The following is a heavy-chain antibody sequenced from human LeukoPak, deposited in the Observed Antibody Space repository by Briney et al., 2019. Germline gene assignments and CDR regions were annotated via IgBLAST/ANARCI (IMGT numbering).Heavy chain of an antibody. CDR1: GGSISSGGYY. D-gene: IGHD3-3*01. CDR2: IYYSGST. Sequence: SQTLSLTCTVSGGSISSGGYYWSWIRQHLGKGLEWIGCIYYSGSTYYNPSLKSRVTISVDTSKNQFSLKLSSVTAADTAVYYCARGVPSYTYYDFWSGYYDYWGQGTLVTVSS. CDR3: ARGVPSYTYYDFWSGYYDY. V-gene: IGHV4-31*03. J-gene: IGHJ4*02.